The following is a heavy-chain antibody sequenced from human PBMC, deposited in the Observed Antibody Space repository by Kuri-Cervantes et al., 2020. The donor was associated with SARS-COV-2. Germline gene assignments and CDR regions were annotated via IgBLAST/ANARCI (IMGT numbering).Heavy chain of an antibody. J-gene: IGHJ3*02. CDR3: ARSTPFRRLMVISQGGAFDI. V-gene: IGHV1-2*04. Sequence: ASVKVSCKASGYTFTGYYIHWVRQAPGQGLEWMGWINPNSGGTNYAQKFQGWVTMTRDTSISTVYMELSRLRSDDTAVYYCARSTPFRRLMVISQGGAFDIWGQGTMVTVSS. CDR1: GYTFTGYY. D-gene: IGHD2-8*01. CDR2: INPNSGGT.